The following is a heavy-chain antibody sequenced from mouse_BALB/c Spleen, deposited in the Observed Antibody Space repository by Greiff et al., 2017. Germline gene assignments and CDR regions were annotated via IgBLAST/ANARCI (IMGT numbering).Heavy chain of an antibody. CDR1: GFSLTSYG. CDR3: AREGRRYGSSHWYFDV. Sequence: QVQLKESGPGLVAPSQSLSITCTVSGFSLTSYGVHWVRQPPGKGLEWLGVIWAGGSTNYNSALMSRLSISKDNSKSQVFLKMNSLQTDDTAMYYCAREGRRYGSSHWYFDVWGAGTTVTVSS. CDR2: IWAGGST. D-gene: IGHD1-1*01. V-gene: IGHV2-9*02. J-gene: IGHJ1*01.